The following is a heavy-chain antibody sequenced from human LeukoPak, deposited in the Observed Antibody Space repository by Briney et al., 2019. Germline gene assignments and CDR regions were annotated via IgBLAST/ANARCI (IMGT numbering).Heavy chain of an antibody. D-gene: IGHD6-19*01. CDR2: INGDGSST. CDR3: ARAKAVAGSAGDNWFDP. CDR1: GFTFGSYW. Sequence: GGSLRPSCAASGFTFGSYWMHWVRQAPGKGLVWVSRINGDGSSTSYADSVKGRFTISRDNAKNTLYLQMNSLRAEDTAVYFCARAKAVAGSAGDNWFDPWGQGALVTVPS. J-gene: IGHJ5*02. V-gene: IGHV3-74*01.